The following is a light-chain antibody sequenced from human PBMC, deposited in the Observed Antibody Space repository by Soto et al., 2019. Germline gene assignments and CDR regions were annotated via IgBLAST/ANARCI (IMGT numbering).Light chain of an antibody. CDR2: GAS. CDR3: QQYDNWPRG. CDR1: RSVSTN. Sequence: IVMTQSPATLSVSPGERATLSCRASRSVSTNVAWYLQKPGQSPRLLIYGASTRATDTPARFSGSGSGTEFPLTISILQSEVFAVYYCQQYDNWPRGFGQGTKVEIK. V-gene: IGKV3-15*01. J-gene: IGKJ1*01.